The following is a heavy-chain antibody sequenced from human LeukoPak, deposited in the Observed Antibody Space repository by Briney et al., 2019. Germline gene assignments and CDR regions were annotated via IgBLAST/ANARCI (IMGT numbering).Heavy chain of an antibody. D-gene: IGHD2-21*02. V-gene: IGHV4-4*07. CDR1: GGSISSYY. CDR3: ARDGAYCGGDCYSRDAFDI. CDR2: IYTSGST. Sequence: PSETLSLTCTVSGGSISSYYWSWIRQPAGKGLEWIGRIYTSGSTNYNPSLKSRVTMSVDTSKNQFSLKLSSVTAADTAVYYCARDGAYCGGDCYSRDAFDIWGRGTMVTVSS. J-gene: IGHJ3*02.